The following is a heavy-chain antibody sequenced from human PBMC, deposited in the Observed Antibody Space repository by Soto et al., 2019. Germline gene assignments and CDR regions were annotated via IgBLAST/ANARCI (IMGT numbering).Heavy chain of an antibody. CDR1: GFTFISSA. Sequence: QMQLVQSGPEVKKPGTSVKVSCKASGFTFISSAMQWVRQARGQRPEWIGWIVVGSGNTNYAQKFQERVTITRDMSTSTTYMELSSLRSEDTAVYYCAADSGIGEGSMDVWGQGTTVTVSS. D-gene: IGHD1-1*01. CDR2: IVVGSGNT. J-gene: IGHJ6*02. V-gene: IGHV1-58*02. CDR3: AADSGIGEGSMDV.